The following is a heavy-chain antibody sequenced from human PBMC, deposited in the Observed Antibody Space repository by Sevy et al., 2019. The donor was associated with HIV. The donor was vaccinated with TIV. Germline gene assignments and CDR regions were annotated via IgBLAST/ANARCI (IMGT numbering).Heavy chain of an antibody. V-gene: IGHV4-59*08. CDR2: IYYNGYI. CDR1: GGSITSLY. CDR3: AGENAWGRGYS. Sequence: SETLSLTCTVSGGSITSLYWNWIRQPPGKGLEWIANIYYNGYINYNPSLKSRVTLSLDTSKNQFSLRLSSVTAADTVMYYCAGENAWGRGYSWGQGTLVTVSS. D-gene: IGHD1-26*01. J-gene: IGHJ4*02.